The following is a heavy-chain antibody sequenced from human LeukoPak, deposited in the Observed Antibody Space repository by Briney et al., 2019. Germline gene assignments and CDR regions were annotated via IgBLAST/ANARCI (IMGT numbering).Heavy chain of an antibody. CDR3: ARGSSIAAAGTKYDY. J-gene: IGHJ4*02. CDR1: GFTFSSYW. V-gene: IGHV3-7*01. CDR2: IKQDGSEK. Sequence: QTGGSLRLSFAASGFTFSSYWMSWVRQAPGKGLEWVANIKQDGSEKYYVDSVKGRFTISRDNAKNSLYLQMNSLRAEDTAVYYCARGSSIAAAGTKYDYWGQGTLVTVSS. D-gene: IGHD6-13*01.